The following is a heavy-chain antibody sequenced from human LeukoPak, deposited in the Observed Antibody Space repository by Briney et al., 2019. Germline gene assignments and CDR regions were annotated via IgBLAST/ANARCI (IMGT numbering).Heavy chain of an antibody. CDR3: ARDIGPRRGAPGGIPDY. CDR1: GFTFSSYA. V-gene: IGHV3-30*04. Sequence: PGRSLRLSCAASGFTFSSYATHWVRQAPGKGLEWVAVISYDGSNKYYADSVKGRFTISRDNSKNTLYLQMNSLRAEDTAVYYCARDIGPRRGAPGGIPDYWGQGTLVTVSS. CDR2: ISYDGSNK. D-gene: IGHD3-16*01. J-gene: IGHJ4*02.